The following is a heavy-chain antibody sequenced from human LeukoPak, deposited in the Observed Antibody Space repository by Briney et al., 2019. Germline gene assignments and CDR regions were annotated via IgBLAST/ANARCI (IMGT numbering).Heavy chain of an antibody. V-gene: IGHV4-39*01. CDR3: ARRPQHDYGDLSED. J-gene: IGHJ4*02. CDR2: LYYDGRT. D-gene: IGHD4-17*01. CDR1: GDSVSSSNYY. Sequence: PSETLSLTCTVFGDSVSSSNYYWAWFRQPPGKGLDWIGSLYYDGRTYYSPSLESRVTVSVDTSKNQFALKLTSVTAADTAVYYCARRPQHDYGDLSEDWGQGTLVIVSA.